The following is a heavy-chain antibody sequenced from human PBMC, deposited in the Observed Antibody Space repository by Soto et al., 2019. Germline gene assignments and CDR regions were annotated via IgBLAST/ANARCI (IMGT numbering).Heavy chain of an antibody. V-gene: IGHV1-3*01. D-gene: IGHD3-22*01. J-gene: IGHJ4*02. Sequence: ASVKVSCKASGYTFTSYAIHWVRQAPGQRLEWMGWINAGNGNAKYSQKFQGRVTITRDTSASTAYVELSSLSSDGTAVYYCARASYYYESSGYYPDYWGQGTLVTVSS. CDR3: ARASYYYESSGYYPDY. CDR2: INAGNGNA. CDR1: GYTFTSYA.